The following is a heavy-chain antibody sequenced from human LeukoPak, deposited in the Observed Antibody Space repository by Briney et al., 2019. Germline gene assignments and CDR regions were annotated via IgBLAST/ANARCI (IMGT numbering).Heavy chain of an antibody. V-gene: IGHV6-1*01. J-gene: IGHJ4*02. CDR2: TYYRSKWYY. D-gene: IGHD6-19*01. Sequence: SQTLSLTCAISGDSVSSNSAAWNWLRQSPSRGLEWLGRTYYRSKWYYNYAVSVKSRVTINPDTSKNQFSLQVNSVTPEDTAMYYCARDRAMAGRAINFFDYWGQGILVTVSS. CDR1: GDSVSSNSAA. CDR3: ARDRAMAGRAINFFDY.